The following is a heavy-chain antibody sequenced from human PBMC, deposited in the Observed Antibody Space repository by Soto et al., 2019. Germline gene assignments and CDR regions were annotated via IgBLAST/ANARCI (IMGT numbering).Heavy chain of an antibody. CDR2: LNPNSGGT. J-gene: IGHJ6*02. CDR1: GYTFVGYY. V-gene: IGHV1-2*02. Sequence: QEQLVQSGAEVKKPGASVKVSCKASGYTFVGYYLHWVRQAPGQGLEWLGWLNPNSGGTNYAQRFQGRGTMTRDEAISTGSLELSKPKTDDTAGHFWARDAHFWRGSGNGLWGQGTTVTVSS. CDR3: ARDAHFWRGSGNGL. D-gene: IGHD3-3*02.